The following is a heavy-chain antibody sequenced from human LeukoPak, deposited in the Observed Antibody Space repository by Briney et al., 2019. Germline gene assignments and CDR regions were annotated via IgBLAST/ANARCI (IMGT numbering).Heavy chain of an antibody. V-gene: IGHV3-21*01. J-gene: IGHJ3*02. D-gene: IGHD3-16*01. CDR3: ANEGGGAFDI. Sequence: GGSLRLSCAASGFTFSSYSMNWVRQAPGKGLEWVSSISSSSSYIYYVDSVKGGFTIFRDNAKNSLYMQMNSLTAEDTAVYYCANEGGGAFDIWGQGTMVTVSS. CDR1: GFTFSSYS. CDR2: ISSSSSYI.